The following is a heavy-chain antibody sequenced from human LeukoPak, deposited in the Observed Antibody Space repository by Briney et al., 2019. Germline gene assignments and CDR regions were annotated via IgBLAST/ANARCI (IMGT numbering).Heavy chain of an antibody. Sequence: PGGSLRLSCAASGFTFSNYEMNWFRQAPGKGLEWVSYISSSGSTIYYADSVKGRFTISRDNANNSLYLQMNSLRAEDTAVYYCARDHNGPYTFDYWGQGTLVTVSS. CDR1: GFTFSNYE. J-gene: IGHJ4*02. V-gene: IGHV3-48*03. CDR3: ARDHNGPYTFDY. D-gene: IGHD2-2*02. CDR2: ISSSGSTI.